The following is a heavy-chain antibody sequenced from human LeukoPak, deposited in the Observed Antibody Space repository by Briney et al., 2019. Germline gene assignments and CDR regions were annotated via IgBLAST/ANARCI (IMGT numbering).Heavy chain of an antibody. Sequence: GGSLRLSCAASGFTFSSYGMHWVRQAPGKGLEWVAFIRYDGSNKYYADSVKGRFTISRDNSKNTLYLQMNSLRAEDTAVYYCAKDKGLRYYDSSGYYYWGQGTLVTVSS. V-gene: IGHV3-30*02. CDR3: AKDKGLRYYDSSGYYY. CDR2: IRYDGSNK. D-gene: IGHD3-22*01. J-gene: IGHJ4*02. CDR1: GFTFSSYG.